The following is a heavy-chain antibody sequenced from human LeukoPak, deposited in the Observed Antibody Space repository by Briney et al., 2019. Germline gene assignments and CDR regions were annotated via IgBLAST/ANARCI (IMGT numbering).Heavy chain of an antibody. CDR2: IYNSGNT. CDR3: ARQGSGGRSFDV. V-gene: IGHV4-59*08. CDR1: GGSITTYY. D-gene: IGHD1-26*01. Sequence: SQTLSLTCTVSGGSITTYYWTWIRQPPGKGVEWIGYIYNSGNTNYNPSLKSRVTISIDTSRNQVSLRLSSVTAADTAAYYCARQGSGGRSFDVWGQGTMVTVSS. J-gene: IGHJ3*01.